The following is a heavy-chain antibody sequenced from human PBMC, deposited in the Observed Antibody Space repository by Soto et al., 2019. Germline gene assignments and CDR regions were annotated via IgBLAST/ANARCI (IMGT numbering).Heavy chain of an antibody. CDR1: GGSISSSSFH. CDR2: IYYSGST. CDR3: ARHPSASQDGFDT. V-gene: IGHV4-39*01. D-gene: IGHD2-21*01. Sequence: PSETLSLTCTVSGGSISSSSFHWGWIRQPPGKGLEWIGSIYYSGSTYYSPSLKSRVTMSVDTSENRVSLELRSVTAADTAVYYCARHPSASQDGFDTWGRGTMVTVSS. J-gene: IGHJ3*02.